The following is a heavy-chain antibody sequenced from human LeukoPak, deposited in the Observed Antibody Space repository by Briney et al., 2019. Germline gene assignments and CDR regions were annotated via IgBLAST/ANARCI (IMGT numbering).Heavy chain of an antibody. Sequence: ASVKVSCKASGGTFSSYAISWVRQAPGQGLEWMGGIIPLFGTANYAQKFQDRVTITADKSTSTAYMELSSLRSEDTAVYYCARGYYDSSAYYSADYWGQGTLVTVSS. J-gene: IGHJ4*02. CDR3: ARGYYDSSAYYSADY. D-gene: IGHD3-22*01. CDR2: IIPLFGTA. CDR1: GGTFSSYA. V-gene: IGHV1-69*06.